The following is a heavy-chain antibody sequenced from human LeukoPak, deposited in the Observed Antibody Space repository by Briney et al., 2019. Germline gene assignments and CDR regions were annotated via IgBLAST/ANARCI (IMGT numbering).Heavy chain of an antibody. Sequence: GESLKISCKGSGYSFTTYWIGRVRQMPGKGLEWMGIIYPGDSDTRYSPPFQGQVTISADKSISTAYLQWSSLKASDTAMYYCARLDDSSGYEFDYWGQGTLVTVSS. D-gene: IGHD3-22*01. J-gene: IGHJ4*02. CDR3: ARLDDSSGYEFDY. V-gene: IGHV5-51*01. CDR1: GYSFTTYW. CDR2: IYPGDSDT.